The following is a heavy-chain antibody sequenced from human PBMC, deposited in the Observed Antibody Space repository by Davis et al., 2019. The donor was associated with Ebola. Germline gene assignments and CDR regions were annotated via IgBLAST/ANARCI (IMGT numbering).Heavy chain of an antibody. J-gene: IGHJ4*02. CDR1: GYTFTSYA. D-gene: IGHD5-18*01. CDR3: ARGQKGTAMVNGVDY. Sequence: ASVKVSCKASGYTFTSYAMHWVRQAPGQRLEWMGWINAGNGNTKYSQKFQGRVTITRDTSASTAYMELSSLRSEDTAVYYCARGQKGTAMVNGVDYWGQGTLVTVSS. CDR2: INAGNGNT. V-gene: IGHV1-3*01.